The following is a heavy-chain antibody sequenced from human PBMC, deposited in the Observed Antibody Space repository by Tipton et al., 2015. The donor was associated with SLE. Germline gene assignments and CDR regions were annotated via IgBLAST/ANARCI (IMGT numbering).Heavy chain of an antibody. CDR2: IYTSGST. V-gene: IGHV4-4*07. CDR3: ARVLPSSIAGGAFAY. CDR1: GGSISSYY. J-gene: IGHJ4*02. Sequence: TLSLTCTVSGGSISSYYWSWIRQPAGKGLEWIGRIYTSGSTNYNPSLKSPVTMSVDTSKNQFSLKLSSVTAADTAVYYCARVLPSSIAGGAFAYWGQGTLVTVSS. D-gene: IGHD6-6*01.